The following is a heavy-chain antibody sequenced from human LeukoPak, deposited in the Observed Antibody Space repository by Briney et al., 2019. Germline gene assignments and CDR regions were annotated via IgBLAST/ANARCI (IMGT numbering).Heavy chain of an antibody. V-gene: IGHV1-2*02. CDR1: GYTFTGYY. Sequence: ASVKVSCKASGYTFTGYYIHWVRQAPGQGLEWMGWINPNSGGTNYAQKFQGRVTMTRDRSINTAYMDLRSLTYDDTAVYYCARDKPAEAALDFWAQGTLVTVSS. CDR3: ARDKPAEAALDF. J-gene: IGHJ4*02. CDR2: INPNSGGT.